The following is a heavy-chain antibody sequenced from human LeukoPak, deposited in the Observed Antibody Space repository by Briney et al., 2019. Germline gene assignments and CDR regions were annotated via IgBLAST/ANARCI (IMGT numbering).Heavy chain of an antibody. J-gene: IGHJ5*02. CDR1: GYTFTSYG. Sequence: GASVKVSCKASGYTFTSYGISWVRQAPGQGLEWMGWISAYNGNTNYAQKLQGRVTMTTDTSTSTAYMELRSLRSDDTAVYYCARVLAAAGMNYWFDPWGQGTQVTVSS. V-gene: IGHV1-18*01. CDR2: ISAYNGNT. D-gene: IGHD6-13*01. CDR3: ARVLAAAGMNYWFDP.